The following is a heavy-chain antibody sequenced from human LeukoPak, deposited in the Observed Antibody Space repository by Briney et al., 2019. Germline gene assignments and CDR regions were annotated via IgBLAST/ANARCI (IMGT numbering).Heavy chain of an antibody. CDR2: IYFGDST. CDR1: GFTVSKNY. Sequence: HSGGSLRLSCAASGFTVSKNYMNWVRQAPGKGLEWVSVIYFGDSTSYADSVKGRFTISRDNSKNTLYLQMSSLRPDDTAVYYCARDGGSGWSSAFLDHWGQGTLVTVSS. J-gene: IGHJ4*02. D-gene: IGHD6-19*01. V-gene: IGHV3-53*01. CDR3: ARDGGSGWSSAFLDH.